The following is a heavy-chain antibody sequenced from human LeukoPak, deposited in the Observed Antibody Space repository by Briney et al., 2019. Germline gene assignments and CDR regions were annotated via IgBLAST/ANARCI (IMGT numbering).Heavy chain of an antibody. CDR3: LAGGGY. CDR2: INPAGSET. CDR1: GLTFARLW. D-gene: IGHD3-16*01. Sequence: GGSLRLSCAASGLTFARLWMNWVRQAPGKGLEWVANINPAGSETYYVDSVKGRFTVSRDNARNSLYLQMNWLRGEDTAVYYCLAGGGYWGQGTLVSVSS. J-gene: IGHJ4*02. V-gene: IGHV3-7*01.